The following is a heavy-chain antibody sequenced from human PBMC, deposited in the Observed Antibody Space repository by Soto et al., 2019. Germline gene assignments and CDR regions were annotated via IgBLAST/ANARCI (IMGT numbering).Heavy chain of an antibody. CDR2: IYYSGST. CDR3: ARQSDLYYDSSGSIFDY. D-gene: IGHD3-22*01. J-gene: IGHJ4*02. Sequence: SETLSLTCTVSGGSISSSSYYWGWIRQPPGKGLEWIGSIYYSGSTYYNPSLKSRVTISVDTSKNQFSLKLSSVTAADTAVYYCARQSDLYYDSSGSIFDYWGQGTLVTVSS. V-gene: IGHV4-39*01. CDR1: GGSISSSSYY.